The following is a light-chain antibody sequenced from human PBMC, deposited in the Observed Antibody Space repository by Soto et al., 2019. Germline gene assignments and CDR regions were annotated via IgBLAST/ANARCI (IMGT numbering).Light chain of an antibody. CDR1: QSISKY. V-gene: IGKV1-39*01. CDR2: ASS. CDR3: QQSDSTLGYT. J-gene: IGKJ2*01. Sequence: DIQMTQSPSSLSASVGDRVTITCRASQSISKYLNWYQQKPGKAPKLLIFASSSLQSGVPSRFSGSGSGTDFTLTISSLQPEEFATYYCQQSDSTLGYTFGQGTKLEIK.